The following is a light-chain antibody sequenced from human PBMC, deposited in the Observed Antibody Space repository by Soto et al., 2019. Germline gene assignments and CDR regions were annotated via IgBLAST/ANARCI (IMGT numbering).Light chain of an antibody. CDR2: DAS. CDR1: QSVSSY. Sequence: EIVFAQAPATLCLSPGGRATLSCMASQSVSSYLAWYQQKPGQAPRLLIYDASNRATGIPARFSGSGSGTDFTLTISSLEPEDFAVYYCQQRSNWPPTFGQGTKVDIK. V-gene: IGKV3-11*01. J-gene: IGKJ1*01. CDR3: QQRSNWPPT.